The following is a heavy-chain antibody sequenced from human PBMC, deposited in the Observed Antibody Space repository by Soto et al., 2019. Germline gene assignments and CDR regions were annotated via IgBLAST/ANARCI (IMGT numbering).Heavy chain of an antibody. J-gene: IGHJ6*02. Sequence: PGESLKISCKGSGYSFTSYWIGWVRQMPGKGLEWMGIIYPGDSDTRYGPSFQGQVTISADKSISTAYLQWSSLKASDTATYYCARLTAGSSSHYYYGMDVWGQGTTVTVSS. CDR1: GYSFTSYW. CDR2: IYPGDSDT. V-gene: IGHV5-51*01. CDR3: ARLTAGSSSHYYYGMDV. D-gene: IGHD6-6*01.